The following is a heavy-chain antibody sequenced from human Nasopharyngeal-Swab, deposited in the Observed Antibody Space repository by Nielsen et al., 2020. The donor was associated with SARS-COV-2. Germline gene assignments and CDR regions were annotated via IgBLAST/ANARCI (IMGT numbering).Heavy chain of an antibody. CDR3: VRPEGVATSFKYYFQYGMDV. Sequence: GESLKISCKGYGQSFTSYWIAWVRQMPGKGLEWMGIIYPRDSDTRYSPSFQGQVTISADKSISTAYLQWSSLKASDTAMYYCVRPEGVATSFKYYFQYGMDVWGQGTMVTVPS. V-gene: IGHV5-51*01. J-gene: IGHJ6*02. CDR2: IYPRDSDT. D-gene: IGHD5-12*01. CDR1: GQSFTSYW.